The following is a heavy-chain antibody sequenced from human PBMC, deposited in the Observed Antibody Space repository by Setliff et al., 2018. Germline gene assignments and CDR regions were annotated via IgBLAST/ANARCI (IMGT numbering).Heavy chain of an antibody. CDR2: IHYSGST. Sequence: PSETLSLTCTVSGGSISTFYWSWIRQSPEKGLEWIAYIHYSGSTNQNPSLKSRVTISLDTPKNQFSLKLSYMTAADTAVYYCARLVETSTWGNWFDPWGQGTLVTVSS. CDR1: GGSISTFY. CDR3: ARLVETSTWGNWFDP. J-gene: IGHJ5*02. D-gene: IGHD2-15*01. V-gene: IGHV4-59*08.